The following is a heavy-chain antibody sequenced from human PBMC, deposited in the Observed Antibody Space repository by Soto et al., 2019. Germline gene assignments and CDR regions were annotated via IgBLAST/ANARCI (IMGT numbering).Heavy chain of an antibody. CDR1: GASIRSTDYY. J-gene: IGHJ5*02. CDR3: VRTARQGAVAPHWFDR. Sequence: SETLSLTCTVSGASIRSTDYYWSWIRQAPGKGLEWIGYVYYTGSTYYNPSLMSRLTISVDTSKNQFSLKLTSVTAAETAAYYCVRTARQGAVAPHWFDRWGQGTQVTVSS. V-gene: IGHV4-30-4*01. CDR2: VYYTGST. D-gene: IGHD2-21*02.